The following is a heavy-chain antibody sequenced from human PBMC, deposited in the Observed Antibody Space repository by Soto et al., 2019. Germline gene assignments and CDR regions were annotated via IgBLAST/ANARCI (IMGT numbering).Heavy chain of an antibody. V-gene: IGHV1-2*04. CDR1: GYTFTAYL. Sequence: ASVKVSCKTSGYTFTAYLIHWVRQAPGQGLEWMGWISPDGGGTNYAQKFQGWVTMTRDTSISTAYMELSRLRSDDTAVYYCARERGGVLLWFGEPNYYYGMDVWGQGTTVTVSS. CDR3: ARERGGVLLWFGEPNYYYGMDV. J-gene: IGHJ6*02. CDR2: ISPDGGGT. D-gene: IGHD3-10*01.